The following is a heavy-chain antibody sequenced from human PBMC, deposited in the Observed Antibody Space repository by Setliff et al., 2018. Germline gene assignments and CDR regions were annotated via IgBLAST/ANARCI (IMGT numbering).Heavy chain of an antibody. J-gene: IGHJ4*02. CDR2: IYYSGST. CDR3: AREGRYCSGDTCYFSHLYYFDY. D-gene: IGHD2-15*01. Sequence: SETLSLTCTVSGGSISSYYWSWIRQPPGKGLEWIGYIYYSGSTYYNPSLKSRVTISVDTSKNQFSLKLSSVTAADTAVYYCAREGRYCSGDTCYFSHLYYFDYWGQGTLVTVSS. CDR1: GGSISSYY. V-gene: IGHV4-59*12.